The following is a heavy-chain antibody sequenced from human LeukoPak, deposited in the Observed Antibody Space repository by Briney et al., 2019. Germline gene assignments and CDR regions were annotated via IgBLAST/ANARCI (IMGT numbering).Heavy chain of an antibody. V-gene: IGHV5-51*01. D-gene: IGHD5-18*01. Sequence: GESLKISCKASGYSFTSYWIGWVRQMPGKGLEWMGIIDPSDSETRYTPSFQGQVTISVDKSLTTADLQWNSLKASDTAMYYCARQTAMGRSGDYWGQGTLVTVSP. CDR1: GYSFTSYW. CDR2: IDPSDSET. CDR3: ARQTAMGRSGDY. J-gene: IGHJ4*02.